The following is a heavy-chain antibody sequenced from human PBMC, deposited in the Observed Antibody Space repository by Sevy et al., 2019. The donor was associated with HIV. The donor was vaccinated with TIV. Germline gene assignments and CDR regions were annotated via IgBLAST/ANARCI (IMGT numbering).Heavy chain of an antibody. Sequence: GGSLRLSCAASGFTFSSYSMNWVRQAPGKGLEWVSSISSSSSYIYYADSVKGRFTISRDNAKNSLYLQMNSLRAEDTAVYYCAREYCSGGSCYLFDYWGQRTLVTVSS. CDR3: AREYCSGGSCYLFDY. J-gene: IGHJ4*02. V-gene: IGHV3-21*01. CDR2: ISSSSSYI. D-gene: IGHD2-15*01. CDR1: GFTFSSYS.